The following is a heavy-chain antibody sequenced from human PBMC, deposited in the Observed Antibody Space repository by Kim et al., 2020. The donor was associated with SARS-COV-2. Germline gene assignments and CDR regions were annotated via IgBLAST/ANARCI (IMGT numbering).Heavy chain of an antibody. D-gene: IGHD1-26*01. J-gene: IGHJ6*02. CDR3: ARGPDVGPYYYCGMDV. Sequence: LKRRVTISVDTSKNQFSLKLSSVTAADTAVYYCARGPDVGPYYYCGMDVWGQGTTVTVSS. V-gene: IGHV4-34*01.